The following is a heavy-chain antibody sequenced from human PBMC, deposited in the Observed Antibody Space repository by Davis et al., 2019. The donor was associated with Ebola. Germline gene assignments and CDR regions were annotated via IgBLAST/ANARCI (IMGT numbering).Heavy chain of an antibody. V-gene: IGHV3-33*08. CDR3: NVAVAGRVDY. CDR1: GFTFSSYS. CDR2: IWYDGSNK. J-gene: IGHJ4*02. D-gene: IGHD6-19*01. Sequence: GESLKISCAASGFTFSSYSMNWVRQAPGKGLEWVAVIWYDGSNKYYADSVKGRFTISRDNSKNTLYLQMNSLKTEDTAVYYCNVAVAGRVDYWGQGTLVTVSS.